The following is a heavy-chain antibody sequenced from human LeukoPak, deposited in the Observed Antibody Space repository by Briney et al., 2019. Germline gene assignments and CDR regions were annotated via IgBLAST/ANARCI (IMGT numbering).Heavy chain of an antibody. V-gene: IGHV4-59*01. CDR1: GGSISNYY. D-gene: IGHD3-22*01. CDR2: IYSSGST. CDR3: ARVPVGTDSNDY. J-gene: IGHJ4*02. Sequence: PSETLSLTCTVSGGSISNYYWSWIRQPPGKGLEWIGYIYSSGSTSYSPSLKSRVTISVDTSKNQFSLKVTSVTAADTAVYYCARVPVGTDSNDYWGKGILVTVSS.